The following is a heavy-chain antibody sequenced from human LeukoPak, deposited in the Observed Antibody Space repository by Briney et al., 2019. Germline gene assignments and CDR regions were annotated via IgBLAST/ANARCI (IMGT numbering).Heavy chain of an antibody. V-gene: IGHV1-69*05. CDR1: GGTFSSYA. J-gene: IGHJ4*02. CDR2: IIPIFGTA. D-gene: IGHD2-2*01. CDR3: ARGDCSSTSCYLRFDY. Sequence: ASVKVSCKASGGTFSSYAISWVRQAPGQGLEWMGGIIPIFGTANYAQKFQGRVTITTDGSTSTAYMELSSLRSEDTAVYYCARGDCSSTSCYLRFDYWGQGTLVTVSS.